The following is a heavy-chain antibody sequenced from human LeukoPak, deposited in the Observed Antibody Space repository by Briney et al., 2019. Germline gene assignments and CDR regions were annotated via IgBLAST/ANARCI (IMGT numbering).Heavy chain of an antibody. CDR1: GFTFSDYY. Sequence: GGSLRLSCAASGFTFSDYYMSWIRQAPGKGLEWVSYISSSGSTIYYADSVKGRFTISRDNAKNSLYLQMNSLRAEDTAVYYCARANWNYVYWFDPWGQGTLVTVSS. D-gene: IGHD1-7*01. V-gene: IGHV3-11*04. CDR3: ARANWNYVYWFDP. J-gene: IGHJ5*02. CDR2: ISSSGSTI.